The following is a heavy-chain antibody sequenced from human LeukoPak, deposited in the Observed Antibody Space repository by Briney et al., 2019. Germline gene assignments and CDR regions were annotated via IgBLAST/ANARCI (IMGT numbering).Heavy chain of an antibody. CDR3: ARLPYDSSAFDY. J-gene: IGHJ4*02. D-gene: IGHD3-22*01. CDR2: IYPGDSDT. V-gene: IGHV5-51*01. CDR1: GYTFSAYW. Sequence: GESLKISCKGSGYTFSAYWIGWVRQMPGKGLEWMGIIYPGDSDTRYSPSFQGQVTISADKSISTAYLQWSSLKASDTAMYYCARLPYDSSAFDYWGQGTLVTVSS.